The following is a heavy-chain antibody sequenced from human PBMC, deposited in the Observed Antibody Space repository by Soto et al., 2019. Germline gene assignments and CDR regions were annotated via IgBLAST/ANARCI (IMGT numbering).Heavy chain of an antibody. V-gene: IGHV1-18*01. CDR2: INAYNGNT. CDR1: GYTFTSYG. J-gene: IGHJ4*02. CDR3: AREGPPVLD. Sequence: QVQLVQSGAEVKKPGASVKVSCKASGYTFTSYGISWVRQAPGQGLEWMGWINAYNGNTNYAQKLQRRVTMTTDTSPNTTYMELTALRADDTAVYYCAREGPPVLDWGQGTLVTVSS.